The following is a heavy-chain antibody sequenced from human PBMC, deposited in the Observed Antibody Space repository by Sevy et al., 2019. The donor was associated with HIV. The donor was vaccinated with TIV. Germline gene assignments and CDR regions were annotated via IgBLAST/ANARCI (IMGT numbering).Heavy chain of an antibody. Sequence: GGSLRLSCAASGFTFSSYAMHWVRQAPGKGLEWVAVISYDGNNKYYADSVKGRFTISRDNSKNTLYLQMNSLRAEDTAVYYCARDLYSGYDFRFDYWGQGTLVTVSS. CDR3: ARDLYSGYDFRFDY. J-gene: IGHJ4*02. D-gene: IGHD5-12*01. CDR2: ISYDGNNK. V-gene: IGHV3-30-3*01. CDR1: GFTFSSYA.